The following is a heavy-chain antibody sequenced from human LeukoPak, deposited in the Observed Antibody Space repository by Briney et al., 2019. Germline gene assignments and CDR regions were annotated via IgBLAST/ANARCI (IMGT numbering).Heavy chain of an antibody. CDR3: ARDHLYCSGGSCYFDY. CDR1: GFTFNKYW. CDR2: SSSDGSST. D-gene: IGHD2-15*01. J-gene: IGHJ4*02. V-gene: IGHV3-74*01. Sequence: GGSLRLSCVASGFTFNKYWMHWVRQAPGKGLVWVSRSSSDGSSTVYADSVEGRFTISRDNAKNTLYLQMNGLRAEDTAVYYCARDHLYCSGGSCYFDYWGQGTLVTVSS.